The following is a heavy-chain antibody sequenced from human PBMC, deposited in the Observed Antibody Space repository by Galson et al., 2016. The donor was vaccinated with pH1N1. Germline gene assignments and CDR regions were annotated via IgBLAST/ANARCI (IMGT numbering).Heavy chain of an antibody. CDR2: ISSSSTI. D-gene: IGHD3-10*01. J-gene: IGHJ6*03. Sequence: SLRLSCAASGFTFSSYSMNWVRQAPGKGLEWVSYISSSSTIYYADSVKGRFTISRDNAKNSLYLQMNSLRAEDTAVYYCARDQGGDGSGSFPAYYYYMDVWGKGTTVTVSS. CDR1: GFTFSSYS. CDR3: ARDQGGDGSGSFPAYYYYMDV. V-gene: IGHV3-48*04.